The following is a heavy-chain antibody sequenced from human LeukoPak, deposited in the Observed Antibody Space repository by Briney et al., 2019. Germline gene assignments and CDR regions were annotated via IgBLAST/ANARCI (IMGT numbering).Heavy chain of an antibody. Sequence: PSDTLSLTCSVSGGSIRTYYWSWIRQSADRGLEYIGRMQAIGTTNYNPSLKSRVTISVDKSKHQFSLKLTSVTAADTAVYFCAREVNGDYCDFWGQGILVTVSS. J-gene: IGHJ4*02. CDR2: MQAIGTT. V-gene: IGHV4-4*07. D-gene: IGHD4-17*01. CDR1: GGSIRTYY. CDR3: AREVNGDYCDF.